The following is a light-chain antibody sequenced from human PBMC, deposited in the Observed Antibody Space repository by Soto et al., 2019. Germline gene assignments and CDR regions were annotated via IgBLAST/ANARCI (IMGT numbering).Light chain of an antibody. V-gene: IGKV3-20*01. CDR3: QHYGSLVLT. J-gene: IGKJ4*01. CDR1: QSVSSSY. CDR2: GAS. Sequence: EIVLTQSPGTLSLSPGESATLSCRASQSVSSSYLAWYQQKPGQAPRLLIYGASSRATGIPDRFSGSGSGTDFTLTISRLEPEDFAVYYCQHYGSLVLTFGGGTKGDIK.